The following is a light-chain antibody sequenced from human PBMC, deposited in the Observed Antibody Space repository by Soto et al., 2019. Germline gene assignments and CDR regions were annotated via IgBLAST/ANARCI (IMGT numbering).Light chain of an antibody. Sequence: EIVMTQSPATLSVSPGERATLSCSASQSVSSNLAWYQQKPGQAPRLLIYGASTRATGIAARFSGSGSGTEFTLTISGLQSEDFAVDYCQQYNNWPLYTFGQGTKLEIK. CDR1: QSVSSN. J-gene: IGKJ2*01. V-gene: IGKV3-15*01. CDR3: QQYNNWPLYT. CDR2: GAS.